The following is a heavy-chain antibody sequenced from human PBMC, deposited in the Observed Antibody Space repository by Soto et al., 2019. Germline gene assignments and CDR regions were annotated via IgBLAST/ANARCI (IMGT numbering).Heavy chain of an antibody. CDR2: ISSSSSYI. V-gene: IGHV3-21*01. J-gene: IGHJ4*02. CDR3: ARVPSDY. Sequence: LRLSCAASGFTFSSYSMNWVRQAPGKGLEWVSSISSSSSYIYYADSVKGRFPISRDNAKNSLYLQMNSLRAEDTAVYYCARVPSDYWGQGTLVTVSS. CDR1: GFTFSSYS.